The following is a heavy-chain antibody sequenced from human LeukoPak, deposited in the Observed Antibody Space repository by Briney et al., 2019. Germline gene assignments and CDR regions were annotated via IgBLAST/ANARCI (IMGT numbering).Heavy chain of an antibody. Sequence: SETLSLTCTVSGGSIRSSYYYWGWIRQPPGKGLEWIGSIYDSGSTYYNPSLKSRVTISVDTSKNQFSLKLNSVTAADTAVYYCARNELISSNYYYYGMDVWGQGTTVTVSS. CDR2: IYDSGST. CDR1: GGSIRSSYYY. CDR3: ARNELISSNYYYYGMDV. V-gene: IGHV4-39*07. J-gene: IGHJ6*02.